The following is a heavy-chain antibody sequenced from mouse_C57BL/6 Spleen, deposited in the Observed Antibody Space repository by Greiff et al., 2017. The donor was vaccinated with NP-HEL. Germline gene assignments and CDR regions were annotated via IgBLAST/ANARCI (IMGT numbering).Heavy chain of an antibody. V-gene: IGHV3-6*01. CDR3: ARVDDYDVLFDY. J-gene: IGHJ2*01. CDR1: GYSITSGYY. D-gene: IGHD2-4*01. Sequence: DVQLQESGPGLVKPSQSLSLTCSVTGYSITSGYYWNWIRQFPGNKLEWMGYISYDGSNNYNPSLKNRISITRDTSKNQFFLKLNSVTTEDTATYYCARVDDYDVLFDYWGQGTTLTVSS. CDR2: ISYDGSN.